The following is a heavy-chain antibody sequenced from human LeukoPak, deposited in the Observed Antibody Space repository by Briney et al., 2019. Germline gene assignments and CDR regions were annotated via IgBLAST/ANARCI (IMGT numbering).Heavy chain of an antibody. CDR2: ISWNSGSI. V-gene: IGHV3-9*01. Sequence: GGSLRLSCAASGFTFDDYAMHWVRQAPGKGLGWVSGISWNSGSIGYADSVKGRFTISRDNAKNSLYLQMNSLRAEDTALYYCAKDKGLAVAGTGYWGQGTLVTVSS. CDR3: AKDKGLAVAGTGY. D-gene: IGHD6-19*01. CDR1: GFTFDDYA. J-gene: IGHJ4*02.